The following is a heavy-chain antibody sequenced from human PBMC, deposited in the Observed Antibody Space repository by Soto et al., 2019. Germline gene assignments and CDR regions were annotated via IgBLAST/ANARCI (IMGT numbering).Heavy chain of an antibody. D-gene: IGHD6-19*01. CDR1: GCTFSDSA. CDR3: TTTTGWYFDY. J-gene: IGHJ4*02. Sequence: GGSLRLSCAASGCTFSDSAVHWVRRASGKGLEWVGRVRTRGNGYATGYTASVKGRFTISRDDSQNTAYLQMNSLKTEDTAVYYCTTTTGWYFDYWGRGILVTVSS. CDR2: VRTRGNGYAT. V-gene: IGHV3-73*01.